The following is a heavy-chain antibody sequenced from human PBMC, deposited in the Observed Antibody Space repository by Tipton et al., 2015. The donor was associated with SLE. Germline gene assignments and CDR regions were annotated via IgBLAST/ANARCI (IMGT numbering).Heavy chain of an antibody. CDR2: LYPGGST. V-gene: IGHV4-4*08. Sequence: TLSLTCTVSGDSVNGNYWSWIRQPPGKGLEWIGRLYPGGSTNYNPALKSRVTISIDTSKNQFSLKLSSVAAADTAVYYCARASPGVWYFDLWGRGTLVTVSS. CDR3: ARASPGVWYFDL. CDR1: GDSVNGNY. D-gene: IGHD2-8*01. J-gene: IGHJ2*01.